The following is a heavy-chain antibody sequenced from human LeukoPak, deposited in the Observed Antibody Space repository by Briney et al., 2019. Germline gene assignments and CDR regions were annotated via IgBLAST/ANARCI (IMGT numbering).Heavy chain of an antibody. V-gene: IGHV3-30*18. Sequence: QPGGSLRLSCAASGFTFSSYGMQGVRQAPGKGLEGVAVISYDGRNKYYEDSVKGRFTISRDNSKNTLYLQMNSLRAEDTAVYYCAKSMGGYYFDYWGQGTLVTVSS. CDR3: AKSMGGYYFDY. CDR1: GFTFSSYG. CDR2: ISYDGRNK. D-gene: IGHD3-16*01. J-gene: IGHJ4*02.